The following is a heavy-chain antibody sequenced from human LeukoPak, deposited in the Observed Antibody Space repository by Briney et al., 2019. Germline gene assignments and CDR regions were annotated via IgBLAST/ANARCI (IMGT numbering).Heavy chain of an antibody. V-gene: IGHV4-4*07. D-gene: IGHD3-10*01. CDR3: SRANYGSGSYSAFDI. CDR2: IYTSGST. Sequence: SETLSLTCTVSGGSISSYYWSWIRQPAGKGLEWIGRIYTSGSTNYNPSLRRRVTMSVDTSKKKFSLTLSSVPAADTAVYYCSRANYGSGSYSAFDIWGQGTMVTVSS. J-gene: IGHJ3*02. CDR1: GGSISSYY.